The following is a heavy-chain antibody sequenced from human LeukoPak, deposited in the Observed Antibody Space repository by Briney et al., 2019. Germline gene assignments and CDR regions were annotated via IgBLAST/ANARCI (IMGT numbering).Heavy chain of an antibody. V-gene: IGHV4-34*01. Sequence: SETLSLTCAVYGGSFSGYYWSWIRQPPGKGLEWIGEINHSGSTNYNPSLKSRVTISVDTSKNQFSLKLGSVTAADTAVYYCARAGLLRYYYYGMDVWGQGTTVTVSS. D-gene: IGHD5/OR15-5a*01. CDR1: GGSFSGYY. J-gene: IGHJ6*02. CDR3: ARAGLLRYYYYGMDV. CDR2: INHSGST.